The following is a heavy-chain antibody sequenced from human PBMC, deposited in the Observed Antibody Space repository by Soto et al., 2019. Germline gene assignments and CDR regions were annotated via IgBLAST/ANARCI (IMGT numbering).Heavy chain of an antibody. CDR3: ARSLKVTALSYYYYYGMDV. CDR2: IYPGDSDT. Sequence: GESLTTWCKGSGYSFTRYWIVWVLQMPGKGLEWMGIIYPGDSDTRYSPSFQGQVTISADKSISTAYLQWSSLKASDTAMYYCARSLKVTALSYYYYYGMDVWGQGTTVTVSS. V-gene: IGHV5-51*01. J-gene: IGHJ6*02. CDR1: GYSFTRYW. D-gene: IGHD2-21*02.